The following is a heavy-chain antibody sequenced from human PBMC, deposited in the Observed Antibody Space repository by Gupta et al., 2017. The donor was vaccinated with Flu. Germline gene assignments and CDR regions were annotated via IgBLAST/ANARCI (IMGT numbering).Heavy chain of an antibody. CDR3: ARYGAGTSRGTAFDY. Sequence: QVQLQESAPGLVKPSETLSLICTVSGGSISGYYWSWIRQPPGKGLQWVGYIYYSGSTYYDPSLKSRVTISLDTSKTHFSLKLISVTAADTAVYYCARYGAGTSRGTAFDYWGRGTLVTVSS. CDR2: IYYSGST. V-gene: IGHV4-59*01. CDR1: GGSISGYY. D-gene: IGHD3-10*01. J-gene: IGHJ4*02.